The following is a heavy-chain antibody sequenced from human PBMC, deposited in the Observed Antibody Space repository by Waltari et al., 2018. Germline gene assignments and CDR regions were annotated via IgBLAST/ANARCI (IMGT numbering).Heavy chain of an antibody. CDR1: GYTFTENY. D-gene: IGHD1-26*01. V-gene: IGHV1-69-2*01. Sequence: EVQLVQSESEVKKPGAPVNISCQVSGYTFTENYVHWLRQAPGKGLEWMGLVDPEDDERVYAERFQGRVTITADTSTDTTYMELSSLTSDDTAVYYCATDHSGKYNFDHWGQGTLVTVSS. J-gene: IGHJ4*02. CDR2: VDPEDDER. CDR3: ATDHSGKYNFDH.